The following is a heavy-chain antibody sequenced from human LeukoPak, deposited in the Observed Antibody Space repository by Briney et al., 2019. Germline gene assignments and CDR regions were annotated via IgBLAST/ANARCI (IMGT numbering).Heavy chain of an antibody. J-gene: IGHJ4*02. V-gene: IGHV4-34*09. CDR3: ARVPAPYAYDTSGYDS. Sequence: PSETLSLTCAVYGGSFRGYSWSWIRQLQGTGLEWIGYVFYSGSTSYNPSLKSRVTISVDTSKNQFSLKLTSVTAADTAVYYCARVPAPYAYDTSGYDSWGQGTLVTVSS. CDR1: GGSFRGYS. CDR2: VFYSGST. D-gene: IGHD3-22*01.